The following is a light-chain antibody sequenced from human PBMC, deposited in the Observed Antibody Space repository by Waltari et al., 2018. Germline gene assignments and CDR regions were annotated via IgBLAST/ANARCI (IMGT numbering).Light chain of an antibody. V-gene: IGKV1-5*03. J-gene: IGKJ2*01. CDR1: PPILTW. Sequence: DTQVTQSPSTLSASVGDSVTLTCRASPPILTWIACYPQKPGKAPKLLIYKTSRLESGVPSRFSGTASGTEFTLTISSLQPDDSATYYCQQYHDYSTFGQGTKLEIK. CDR3: QQYHDYST. CDR2: KTS.